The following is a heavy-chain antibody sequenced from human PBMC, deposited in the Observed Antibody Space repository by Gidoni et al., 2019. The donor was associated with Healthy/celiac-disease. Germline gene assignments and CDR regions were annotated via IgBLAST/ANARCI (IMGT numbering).Heavy chain of an antibody. CDR2: IYSGGST. J-gene: IGHJ6*02. V-gene: IGHV3-66*02. D-gene: IGHD3-3*01. CDR1: GFTVSSNY. Sequence: EVQLVESGGGLVQPGGSLRPSCAASGFTVSSNYMSWVRQAPGKGLEWVSVIYSGGSTYYADSVKGRFTISRDNSKNTLYLQMNSLRAEDTAVYYCARDRTVYDFWSGYYGMDVWGQGTTVTVSS. CDR3: ARDRTVYDFWSGYYGMDV.